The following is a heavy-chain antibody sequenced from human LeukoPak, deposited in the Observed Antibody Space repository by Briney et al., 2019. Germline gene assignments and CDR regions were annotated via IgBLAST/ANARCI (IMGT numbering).Heavy chain of an antibody. CDR1: GFTFSSYS. Sequence: PGGSLRLSCAASGFTFSSYSMSWVRQAPGKGLEWVAFIRYDGSNKYYADSVKGRFTISRDNSKNTLYLQMNSLRAEDTAVYYCAKYLTTVTNTRHYWGQGTLVTVSS. CDR3: AKYLTTVTNTRHY. D-gene: IGHD4-11*01. J-gene: IGHJ4*02. CDR2: IRYDGSNK. V-gene: IGHV3-30*02.